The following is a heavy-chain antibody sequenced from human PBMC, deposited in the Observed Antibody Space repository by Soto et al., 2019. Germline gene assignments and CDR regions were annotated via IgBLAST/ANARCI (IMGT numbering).Heavy chain of an antibody. D-gene: IGHD1-20*01. CDR1: GFTFSSYG. CDR3: AKDGLSPALRNNWNYFGY. CDR2: ISYDGSNK. V-gene: IGHV3-30*18. Sequence: PGGSLRLSCAASGFTFSSYGMHWVRQAPGKGLEWVAVISYDGSNKYYAASWKGRFTISRDISKNTLFLQLNGLRAKDRVLFYCAKDGLSPALRNNWNYFGYWGQGTLVTVSS. J-gene: IGHJ4*02.